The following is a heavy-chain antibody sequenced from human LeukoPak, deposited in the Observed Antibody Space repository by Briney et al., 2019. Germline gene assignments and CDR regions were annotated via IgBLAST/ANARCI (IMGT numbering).Heavy chain of an antibody. CDR1: GGSISSYY. CDR2: IYYSGST. CDR3: ARGRGYSGYVYEY. D-gene: IGHD5-12*01. V-gene: IGHV4-59*01. J-gene: IGHJ4*02. Sequence: SETLSLTCTVSGGSISSYYWSWIRQPPGKGLEWIGYIYYSGSTNYNPSLKSRVTISVDTSKNQFSLKLTSVTAADTAVYYCARGRGYSGYVYEYWGPGTLVTVSS.